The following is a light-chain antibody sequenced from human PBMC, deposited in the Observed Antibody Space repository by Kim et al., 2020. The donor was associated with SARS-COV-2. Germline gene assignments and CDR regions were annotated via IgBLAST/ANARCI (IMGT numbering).Light chain of an antibody. V-gene: IGKV4-1*01. J-gene: IGKJ1*01. CDR1: QSVLYSSNNKNY. Sequence: DIVMTQSPDSLAVSLGERATINCKSSQSVLYSSNNKNYLAWYQQKPGQPPKLLIYWASTRESGVPDRFSGSGSGTDFTLTISSLQAEDVAVYYCQRGATFGQGTKVDIK. CDR3: QRGAT. CDR2: WAS.